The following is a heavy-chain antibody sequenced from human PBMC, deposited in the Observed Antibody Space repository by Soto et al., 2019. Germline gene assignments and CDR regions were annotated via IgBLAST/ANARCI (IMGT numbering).Heavy chain of an antibody. CDR2: IIPILGIP. CDR1: GGTFSTYT. D-gene: IGHD1-26*01. CDR3: ARLRDSDGMDV. J-gene: IGHJ6*02. V-gene: IGHV1-69*02. Sequence: QVQLVQSGAEVKKPGSSVKVSCKASGGTFSTYTITWVRQAPGQGLEWMGRIIPILGIPNYAQKFQGRVMITADKSTSTAYMELSSLRSEDTAVYYCARLRDSDGMDVWGQGTTVTVSS.